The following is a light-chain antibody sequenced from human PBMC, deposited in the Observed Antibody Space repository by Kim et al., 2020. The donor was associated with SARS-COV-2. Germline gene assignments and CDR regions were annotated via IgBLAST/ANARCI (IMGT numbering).Light chain of an antibody. J-gene: IGKJ1*01. CDR2: AAP. Sequence: ASLEDRETITRVAHQRIWNGIGWYQQKQGRAPTLLIYAAPGVGSGGPPRCSGRGYDTDITLTISRLQPEETATHYSLQKYRRPRTFGQGTQVDIK. CDR3: LQKYRRPRT. V-gene: IGKV1-6*01. CDR1: QRIWNG.